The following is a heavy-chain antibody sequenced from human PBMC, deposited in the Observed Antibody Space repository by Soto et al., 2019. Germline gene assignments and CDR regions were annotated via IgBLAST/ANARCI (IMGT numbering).Heavy chain of an antibody. Sequence: QVQLQESGPGLVKPSQTLSLTCTVSGCSISSGDYYWSWIRQPPGKGRGWIGYIYYRGSTYYNPYLKCRVTIPVETSKHPVSLELSSVPAADTAVYYCARARIFRGRNWFDPWGQGTLVTVSS. CDR1: GCSISSGDYY. V-gene: IGHV4-30-4*01. CDR2: IYYRGST. D-gene: IGHD2-15*01. CDR3: ARARIFRGRNWFDP. J-gene: IGHJ5*02.